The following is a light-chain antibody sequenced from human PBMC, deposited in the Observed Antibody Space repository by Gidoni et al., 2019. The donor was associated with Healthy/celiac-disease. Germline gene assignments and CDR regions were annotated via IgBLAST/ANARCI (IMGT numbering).Light chain of an antibody. CDR2: GAS. CDR1: QSVSSN. CDR3: QQYNNWPRT. Sequence: EIVMTQSPATLSVSPGERATLSSRASQSVSSNLAWYQQKPGQAHRLLIYGASTRATGIPARFSGSGSGTEFTLTISSLQSEDFAVYYCQQYNNWPRTFGGGTKVEIK. J-gene: IGKJ4*01. V-gene: IGKV3-15*01.